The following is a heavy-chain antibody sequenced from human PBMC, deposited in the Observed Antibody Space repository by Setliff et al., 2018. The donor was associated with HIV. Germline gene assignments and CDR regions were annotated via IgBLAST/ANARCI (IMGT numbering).Heavy chain of an antibody. CDR3: ARVQYHYVNNGDSYYFTH. CDR2: ISTSGTT. Sequence: SETLSLTCTVSGDSITSGTYYWSWIRQPAGMRLEWIEHISTSGTTNYNPSPKSRVTISADTSKSQFSLKLTSVTAADTAAYYCARVQYHYVNNGDSYYFTHWGHGTLVTVSS. CDR1: GDSITSGTYY. D-gene: IGHD3-10*02. J-gene: IGHJ4*01. V-gene: IGHV4-61*09.